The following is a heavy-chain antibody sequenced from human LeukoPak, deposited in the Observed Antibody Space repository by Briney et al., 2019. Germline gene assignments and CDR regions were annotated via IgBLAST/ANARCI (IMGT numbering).Heavy chain of an antibody. Sequence: SETLSLTCTVSGGSISSGSYYWSWIRQPAGKGLEWIGRIYTSGSTNYNPSLKSRVTISVDTSKNQFSLKPSSVTAADTAVYYCARDRVGYWYFDLWGRGTLVTVSS. V-gene: IGHV4-61*02. CDR1: GGSISSGSYY. CDR3: ARDRVGYWYFDL. J-gene: IGHJ2*01. D-gene: IGHD1-26*01. CDR2: IYTSGST.